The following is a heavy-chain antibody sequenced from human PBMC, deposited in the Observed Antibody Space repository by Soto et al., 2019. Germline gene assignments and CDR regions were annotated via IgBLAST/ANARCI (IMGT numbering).Heavy chain of an antibody. V-gene: IGHV1-3*01. CDR2: INGGNGNT. D-gene: IGHD3-16*02. Sequence: QVQLVQSGAEVKKPGASVKVSCKASGYTFTDYAMNWVRQAPGQGLEWMGWINGGNGNTKYSQKFRGRVTITMDTSATTAFMELSSLTSVDTAVYYCSRDPLVGVIAFDIWGQGTMVTVSS. J-gene: IGHJ3*02. CDR1: GYTFTDYA. CDR3: SRDPLVGVIAFDI.